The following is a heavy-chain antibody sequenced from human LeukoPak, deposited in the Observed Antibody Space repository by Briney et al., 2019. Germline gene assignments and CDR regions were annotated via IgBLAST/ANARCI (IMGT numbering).Heavy chain of an antibody. J-gene: IGHJ5*02. CDR2: VSWNRDYI. D-gene: IGHD6-13*01. V-gene: IGHV3-9*03. CDR3: AATNRWYDSYFDL. CDR1: TFIFEEYA. Sequence: PGGSLRLSRGGSTFIFEEYAKHWVRQVPGGGLEGVSGVSWNRDYIGYADSVKGRFTISRDNDKNYVNLQINSRRVDDMGFYYCAATNRWYDSYFDLWGQGTLVTVST.